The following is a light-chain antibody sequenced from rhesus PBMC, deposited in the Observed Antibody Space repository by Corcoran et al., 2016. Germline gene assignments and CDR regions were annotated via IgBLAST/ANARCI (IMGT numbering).Light chain of an antibody. J-gene: IGKJ1*01. Sequence: EIVMTQSPATLSLSPGERATLSCRASQSVSSSLAWYQQKPGQAPSLLIYGASSRATGIPDRFSGRGSGTDFTLTISSLEPEDVAVYYCLQHSNWPWTFGQGTKVEIK. CDR3: LQHSNWPWT. CDR2: GAS. CDR1: QSVSSS. V-gene: IGKV3-24*01.